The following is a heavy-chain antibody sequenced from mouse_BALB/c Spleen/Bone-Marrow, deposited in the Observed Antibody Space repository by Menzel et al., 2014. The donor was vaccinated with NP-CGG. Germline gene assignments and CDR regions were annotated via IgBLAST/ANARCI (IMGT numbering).Heavy chain of an antibody. J-gene: IGHJ3*01. CDR1: GFDFSRYW. V-gene: IGHV4-1*02. D-gene: IGHD2-14*01. CDR2: INPDSSTI. Sequence: EVKLMESGGGLVQPGGSLKLSCAASGFDFSRYWMSWVRQAPGKGLEWIGEINPDSSTINYTPSLKDKFIISRDNAKNTLYLQMSKVRSEDTGLYYCARLYRYGWFAYGGQGTLVTVSA. CDR3: ARLYRYGWFAY.